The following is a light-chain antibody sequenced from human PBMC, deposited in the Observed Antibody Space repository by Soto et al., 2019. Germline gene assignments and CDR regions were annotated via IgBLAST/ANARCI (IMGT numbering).Light chain of an antibody. Sequence: QSALTQPASVSESPGQSITISCTGSSSDIGDYNYFSWYQQVPGKAPKLIIYEVTKRPSGLSDRFSGSKSGNTASLTISGLQAEDEADYYCSSYAGSTTYVVFGGGTKLTVL. J-gene: IGLJ2*01. CDR2: EVT. CDR3: SSYAGSTTYVV. CDR1: SSDIGDYNY. V-gene: IGLV2-23*02.